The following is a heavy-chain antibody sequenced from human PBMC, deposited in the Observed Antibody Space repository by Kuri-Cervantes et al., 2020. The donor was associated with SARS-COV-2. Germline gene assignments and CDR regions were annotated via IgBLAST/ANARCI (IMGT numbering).Heavy chain of an antibody. CDR1: GYTFTGYY. CDR3: ARDRGYDILTGYYSFDY. Sequence: ASVKVSCKASGYTFTGYYMHWVRQAPGQGLEWMGWINPNGGGTNYAQKFQGRVTMTRDTSISTAYMELSRLRSDDTAVYYCARDRGYDILTGYYSFDYWGQGTLVTVSS. V-gene: IGHV1-2*02. CDR2: INPNGGGT. D-gene: IGHD3-9*01. J-gene: IGHJ4*02.